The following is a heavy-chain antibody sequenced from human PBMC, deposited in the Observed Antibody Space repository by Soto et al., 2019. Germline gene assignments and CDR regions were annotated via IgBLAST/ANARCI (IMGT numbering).Heavy chain of an antibody. CDR1: GYTFTSYG. Sequence: ASVKVSCKASGYTFTSYGISWVRQAPGQGLEWMGWISAYNGNTNSAQKLQGRVTMTTDTSTSTAYMELRSLGSDDTAVYYCAREDNCSGGSCYWFDPWGQGTLVTVSS. V-gene: IGHV1-18*01. D-gene: IGHD2-15*01. CDR3: AREDNCSGGSCYWFDP. CDR2: ISAYNGNT. J-gene: IGHJ5*02.